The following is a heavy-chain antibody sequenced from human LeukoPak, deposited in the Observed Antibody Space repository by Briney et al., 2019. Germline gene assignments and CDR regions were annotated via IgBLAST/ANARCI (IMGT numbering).Heavy chain of an antibody. Sequence: GGSLRLSCAASGFTFRSYAMSWVRQAPGKGLEWVSGISGSGSTTYYAHSVKGRFTISRDNSKNTLYLQMNSMRGEDTAVYVCAKGPYPTGDAPVCHDAFDIGGPGTIVTVSS. V-gene: IGHV3-23*01. CDR1: GFTFRSYA. D-gene: IGHD3-10*01. CDR3: AKGPYPTGDAPVCHDAFDI. CDR2: ISGSGSTT. J-gene: IGHJ3*02.